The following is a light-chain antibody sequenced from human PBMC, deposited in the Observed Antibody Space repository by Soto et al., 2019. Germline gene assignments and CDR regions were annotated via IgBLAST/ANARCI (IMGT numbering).Light chain of an antibody. CDR2: GAS. J-gene: IGKJ1*01. V-gene: IGKV3-15*01. CDR1: QSVSSN. CDR3: QQYNNWPRT. Sequence: EIVVTQSPATLSVSPGERATLSYRASQSVSSNLAWYQQKPGQAPRLLIYGASTRATGIPARFSGGGSGTEFTLTISSLQSEDFAVYYCQQYNNWPRTFGQGTKVEIK.